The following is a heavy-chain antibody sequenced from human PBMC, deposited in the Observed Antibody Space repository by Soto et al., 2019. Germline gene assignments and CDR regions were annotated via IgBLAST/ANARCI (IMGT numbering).Heavy chain of an antibody. CDR2: ISYDGSNK. Sequence: GWSLRLSCAASGFTFSSYGMHWVRQAPGKGLEWVAVISYDGSNKYYADSVKGRFTISRDNSKNTLYLQMNSLRAEDTAVYYCAKDFGYSYRFYYYHGMDVWGQGTTVTVSS. V-gene: IGHV3-30*18. CDR1: GFTFSSYG. J-gene: IGHJ6*02. CDR3: AKDFGYSYRFYYYHGMDV. D-gene: IGHD5-18*01.